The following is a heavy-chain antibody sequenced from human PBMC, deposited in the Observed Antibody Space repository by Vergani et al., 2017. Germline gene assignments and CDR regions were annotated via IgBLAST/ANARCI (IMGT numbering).Heavy chain of an antibody. Sequence: QVQLVESGGGVVQPGRSLRLSCAASGFTFSSYAMHWVRQAPGKGLEWVAVISYDGSNKYYADSVKGRFTISRDNSKNTLYLQMNSLRAEDTAVYYCARGASGDYVSSFDCWGQGTLVTVS. CDR3: ARGASGDYVSSFDC. CDR1: GFTFSSYA. CDR2: ISYDGSNK. J-gene: IGHJ4*02. D-gene: IGHD4-17*01. V-gene: IGHV3-30-3*01.